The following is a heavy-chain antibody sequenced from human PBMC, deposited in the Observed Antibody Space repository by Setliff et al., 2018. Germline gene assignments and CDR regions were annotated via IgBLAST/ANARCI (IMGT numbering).Heavy chain of an antibody. Sequence: SETLSLTCAVYGGSFSGYYWSWIRQPPGKRLEWIGEIIHSGSTNYSPSLKSRVTISMDTSKNQFSLKLNSVTAADMAVYYCAREQWLDPPGYYYMDVWAEGTTVTVSS. V-gene: IGHV4-34*12. J-gene: IGHJ6*03. D-gene: IGHD6-19*01. CDR2: IIHSGST. CDR1: GGSFSGYY. CDR3: AREQWLDPPGYYYMDV.